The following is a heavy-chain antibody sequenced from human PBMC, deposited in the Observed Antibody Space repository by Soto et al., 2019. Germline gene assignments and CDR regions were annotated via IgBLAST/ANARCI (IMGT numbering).Heavy chain of an antibody. CDR2: INQDGNED. D-gene: IGHD1-1*01. CDR1: GFTFSSDC. V-gene: IGHV3-7*01. J-gene: IGHJ4*02. CDR3: ARTGDGHHDFLDY. Sequence: LRXSCAASGFTFSSDCINWVRQAPGKGLEWVANINQDGNEDNLLDSVKGRFTISRDNAKNSLFLQMNSLRVDDTAVYYCARTGDGHHDFLDYWGQGALVTVSS.